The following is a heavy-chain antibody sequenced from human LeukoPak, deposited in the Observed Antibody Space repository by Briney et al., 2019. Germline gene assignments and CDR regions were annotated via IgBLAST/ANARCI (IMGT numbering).Heavy chain of an antibody. Sequence: SETLSLTCTVSGGSISSSSYYWGWIRQPPGKGLEWIGSIYYSGSTYYNPSLKSRVTISVDTSKNQFSLKLSSVTAADTAVYYCARGWVYYGDYAFDYWGQGTLVTVSS. CDR1: GGSISSSSYY. J-gene: IGHJ4*02. CDR2: IYYSGST. D-gene: IGHD4-17*01. CDR3: ARGWVYYGDYAFDY. V-gene: IGHV4-39*07.